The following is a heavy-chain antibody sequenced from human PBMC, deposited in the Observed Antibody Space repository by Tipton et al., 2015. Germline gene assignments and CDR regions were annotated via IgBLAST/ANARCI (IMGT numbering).Heavy chain of an antibody. CDR1: RFTFSNYA. CDR2: ISDSGGST. Sequence: SLRLSCAVSRFTFSNYAMSWVRQAPGKGLEWVSFISDSGGSTDYADSVKGRFTISRDNSKNTLYLQMNSLRAEDTAVYYCAREWDKDMVQYDYWGQGALVTVSS. V-gene: IGHV3-23*01. D-gene: IGHD5-18*01. J-gene: IGHJ4*02. CDR3: AREWDKDMVQYDY.